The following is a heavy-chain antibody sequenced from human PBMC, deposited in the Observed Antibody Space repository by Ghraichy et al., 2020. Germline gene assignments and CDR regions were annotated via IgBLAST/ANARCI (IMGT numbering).Heavy chain of an antibody. CDR1: GFTFSSYA. V-gene: IGHV3-23*01. J-gene: IGHJ6*03. D-gene: IGHD6-19*01. CDR3: AKSPSSSNPYYYYMDV. Sequence: GGSLRLSCAASGFTFSSYAMSWVRQAPGKGLEWVSAISGSGGSTYYADSVKGRFTISRDNSKNTLYLQMNSLRAEDTAVYYCAKSPSSSNPYYYYMDVWGKGTTVTVSS. CDR2: ISGSGGST.